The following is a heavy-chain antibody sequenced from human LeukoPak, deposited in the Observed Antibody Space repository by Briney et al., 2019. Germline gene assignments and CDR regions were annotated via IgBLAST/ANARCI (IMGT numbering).Heavy chain of an antibody. J-gene: IGHJ4*02. CDR2: ISYSGNT. CDR3: ARGGVAGLDY. Sequence: KPSETLSLTCTVSGGSISSYYWSWVRQPPGKGLEWIGYISYSGNTNYNPSLKSRVTISVDTSKNQFSLKLSSVTAADTAVYYCARGGVAGLDYWGQGTLVTVSS. V-gene: IGHV4-59*12. D-gene: IGHD6-19*01. CDR1: GGSISSYY.